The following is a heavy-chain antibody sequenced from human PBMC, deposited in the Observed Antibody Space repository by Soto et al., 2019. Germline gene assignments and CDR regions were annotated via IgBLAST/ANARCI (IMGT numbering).Heavy chain of an antibody. CDR3: ARDLPRSRYYYYYGMDV. V-gene: IGHV3-30-3*01. J-gene: IGHJ6*02. Sequence: GGSLRLSCAASGFTFSSYAMHWVRQAPGKGLEWVAVISYDGSNKYYADSVKGRFTISRDNSKNTLYLQMNSLRAEDTAVYYCARDLPRSRYYYYYGMDVWGQGTTVTVSS. D-gene: IGHD3-10*01. CDR1: GFTFSSYA. CDR2: ISYDGSNK.